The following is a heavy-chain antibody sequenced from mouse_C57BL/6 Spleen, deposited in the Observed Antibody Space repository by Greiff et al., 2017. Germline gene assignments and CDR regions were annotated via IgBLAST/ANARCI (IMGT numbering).Heavy chain of an antibody. V-gene: IGHV14-1*01. CDR1: GFNIKDSY. CDR3: TTLGLAWFAY. Sequence: VQLKQSGAELVRPGASVTLSCPASGFNIKDSYMHWVKQRPEQGLEWIGRIDPEDGDTEYAPKFQGKATMTAATSSNTAYLQLSSLTSEDTAVYYCTTLGLAWFAYWGQGTLVTVSA. J-gene: IGHJ3*01. D-gene: IGHD4-1*01. CDR2: IDPEDGDT.